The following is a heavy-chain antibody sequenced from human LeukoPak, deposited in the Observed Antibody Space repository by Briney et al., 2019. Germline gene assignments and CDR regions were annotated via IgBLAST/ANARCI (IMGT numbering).Heavy chain of an antibody. Sequence: SETLSLTCAVYGGSFSGYYWSWIRQPPGKGLEWIGEINHSGSTNYNPSLKSRVTISVDTSKNQFSLKLSSVTAADTAVYYCASPDGLVYWGQGTLVTVSS. J-gene: IGHJ4*02. CDR3: ASPDGLVY. CDR2: INHSGST. D-gene: IGHD1-14*01. V-gene: IGHV4-34*01. CDR1: GGSFSGYY.